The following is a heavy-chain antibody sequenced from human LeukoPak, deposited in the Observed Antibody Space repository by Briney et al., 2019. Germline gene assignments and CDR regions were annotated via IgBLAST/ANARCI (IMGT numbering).Heavy chain of an antibody. Sequence: GGSLRLSCAASGFTFSDHYMDWVRQAPGKGLEWVGRTRNKANSYTTEYAASVKGRFTISRDDSKNSLYLQMNSLKTEDTAVYYCATSPDYDFWSGYDYWGPGTLVTVSS. D-gene: IGHD3-3*01. V-gene: IGHV3-72*01. CDR2: TRNKANSYTT. J-gene: IGHJ4*02. CDR1: GFTFSDHY. CDR3: ATSPDYDFWSGYDY.